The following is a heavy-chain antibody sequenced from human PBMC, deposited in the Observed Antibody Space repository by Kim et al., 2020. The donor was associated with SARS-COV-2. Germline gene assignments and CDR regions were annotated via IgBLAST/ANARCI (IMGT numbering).Heavy chain of an antibody. D-gene: IGHD5-12*01. CDR1: GGSLTSLF. Sequence: SETLSLTCTVHGGSLTSLFWNWVRQSPGEGLQWIGEVAHRGITKYNPSLKGRVTMTMDTSNNQFSLKLSSVTAADTAVYFCARSPGFHVFDYWGQGTLVTVSS. J-gene: IGHJ4*02. CDR2: VAHRGIT. V-gene: IGHV4-34*01. CDR3: ARSPGFHVFDY.